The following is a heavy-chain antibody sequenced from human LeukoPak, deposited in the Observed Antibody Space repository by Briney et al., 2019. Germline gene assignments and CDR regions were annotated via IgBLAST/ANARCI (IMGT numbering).Heavy chain of an antibody. V-gene: IGHV3-7*01. Sequence: PGGSLRLSCAASGFTFSSNWMSWVRQAPGKGLEWVANIRQDGSDKYYMDSVKGRFTISGDNAKNSLSLQMNSLRVEDTAVYYCARDRDCGDGGCYPHFDYWGQGVRVTVSS. D-gene: IGHD2-15*01. CDR2: IRQDGSDK. CDR3: ARDRDCGDGGCYPHFDY. J-gene: IGHJ4*01. CDR1: GFTFSSNW.